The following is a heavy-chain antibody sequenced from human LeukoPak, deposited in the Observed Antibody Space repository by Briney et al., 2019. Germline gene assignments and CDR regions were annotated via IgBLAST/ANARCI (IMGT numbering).Heavy chain of an antibody. CDR1: GFTFSSYW. J-gene: IGHJ4*02. V-gene: IGHV3-7*03. CDR2: IKQDGSEK. Sequence: GGSLRLSCAASGFTFSSYWMSWVRQAPGKGLEWVANIKQDGSEKYYVDSVKGRFTISRDNAKNSLYLQMNSLRAEDTAVYYCARIRSGSGYKHLENFDYWGQGTLVTVSS. CDR3: ARIRSGSGYKHLENFDY. D-gene: IGHD3-3*01.